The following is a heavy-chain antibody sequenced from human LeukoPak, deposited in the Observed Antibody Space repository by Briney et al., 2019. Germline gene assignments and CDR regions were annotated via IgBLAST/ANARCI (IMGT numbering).Heavy chain of an antibody. V-gene: IGHV3-23*01. J-gene: IGHJ2*01. Sequence: GGSLRLSCAASGFTFSSYAMTWVRQAPGKGLEWVSGISDSGTTTYYADSVKGRFTISRDNSKNTLYLQMNSLRAEDTAVYYCARVNYYDSSGYPGGYWYFDLWGRGTLVTVSS. CDR2: ISDSGTTT. CDR1: GFTFSSYA. CDR3: ARVNYYDSSGYPGGYWYFDL. D-gene: IGHD3-22*01.